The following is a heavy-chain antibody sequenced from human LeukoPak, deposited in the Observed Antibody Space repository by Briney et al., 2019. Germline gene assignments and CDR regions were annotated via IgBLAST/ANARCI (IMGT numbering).Heavy chain of an antibody. CDR1: GFSFSDTT. CDR3: AKGGAGGGYFPT. V-gene: IGHV3-7*03. Sequence: GGSLRLSCVASGFSFSDTTMSWVRQAAGQGLEWVARMKEDGSDENYVDSVKGRFTISRDNARNSLHLQMKSLRAEDTAVYFCAKGGAGGGYFPTWGQGILDIVSS. CDR2: MKEDGSDE. D-gene: IGHD3-16*01. J-gene: IGHJ1*01.